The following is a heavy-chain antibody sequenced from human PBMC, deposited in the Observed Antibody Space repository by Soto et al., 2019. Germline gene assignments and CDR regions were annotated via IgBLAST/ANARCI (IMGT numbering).Heavy chain of an antibody. CDR1: GFTFSSYD. Sequence: GGSLRLSCAASGFTFSSYDMHWVRQATGKGLEWVALISYDGSNKYYADSVRGRFTISRDSSTNTLFLQMNSLRAADTAVYYCGRCTSTSCHLGSDYWGQGTLVTVPQ. CDR3: GRCTSTSCHLGSDY. CDR2: ISYDGSNK. V-gene: IGHV3-30-3*01. J-gene: IGHJ4*02. D-gene: IGHD2-2*01.